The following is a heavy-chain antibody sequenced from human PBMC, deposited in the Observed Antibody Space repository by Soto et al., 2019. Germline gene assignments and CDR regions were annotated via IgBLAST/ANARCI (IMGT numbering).Heavy chain of an antibody. CDR3: AREWASLNYYYYMDV. V-gene: IGHV4-59*01. Sequence: SETLSLTCTVSGGSISSYYWSWIRQPPGKGLEWIGYIYYSGSTNYNPSLKSRVTISVDTFKNQFSLKLSSVTAADTAVYYCAREWASLNYYYYMDVWGKGTTVTVSS. D-gene: IGHD1-26*01. J-gene: IGHJ6*03. CDR2: IYYSGST. CDR1: GGSISSYY.